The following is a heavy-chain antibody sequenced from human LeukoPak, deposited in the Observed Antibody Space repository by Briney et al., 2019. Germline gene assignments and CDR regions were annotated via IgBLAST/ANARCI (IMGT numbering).Heavy chain of an antibody. CDR3: VGLTWGVFDY. Sequence: PGGSLRLSCAASGFTFSSYGMHWVRQAPGKGLEWVAFIRYDGSNKYYADSVKGRFTISRDNSKNTLYLQMNSLRAEDTAVYYCVGLTWGVFDYWGQGTLVTVSS. CDR1: GFTFSSYG. CDR2: IRYDGSNK. V-gene: IGHV3-30*02. D-gene: IGHD3-10*01. J-gene: IGHJ4*02.